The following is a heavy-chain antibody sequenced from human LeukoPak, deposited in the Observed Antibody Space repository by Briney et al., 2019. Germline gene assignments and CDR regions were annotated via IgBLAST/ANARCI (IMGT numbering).Heavy chain of an antibody. CDR2: ISGSGGSK. CDR1: GFTFSSYA. Sequence: GGSLRLSCAASGFTFSSYAMSWVRQAPGKGLEWVSAISGSGGSKYYADSVKGRFTISRDNSKNTLYLQMNSLRAEDTAVYYCAKHYDSSGSHISNWGQGTLVTVSS. D-gene: IGHD3-22*01. V-gene: IGHV3-23*01. J-gene: IGHJ4*02. CDR3: AKHYDSSGSHISN.